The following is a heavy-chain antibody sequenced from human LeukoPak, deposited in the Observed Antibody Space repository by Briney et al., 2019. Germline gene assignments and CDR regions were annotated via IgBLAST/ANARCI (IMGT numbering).Heavy chain of an antibody. J-gene: IGHJ3*02. D-gene: IGHD1-1*01. V-gene: IGHV3-23*01. CDR3: AKDRWTEVDAFDI. CDR2: ISGSGGST. Sequence: GGSLRLSCAASGFTFSTSGMNWVRQAPGKGLEWVSAISGSGGSTYYADSVKGRFTISRDNSKNTLYLQMNSLRAEDTAVYYCAKDRWTEVDAFDIWGQGTMVTVSS. CDR1: GFTFSTSG.